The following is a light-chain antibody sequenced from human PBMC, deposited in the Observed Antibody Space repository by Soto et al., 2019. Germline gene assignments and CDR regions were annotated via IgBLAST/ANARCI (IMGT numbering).Light chain of an antibody. Sequence: QPVLTQSSSASASLGSSVKLTCTLSSGRSGYIIAWHQQQPGKAPRYLMKLEGSGSYNKGSGVPDRFSGSSSGADRYLTISNLQFEDEADYYCETWDSNTRVFGGGPKVTVL. CDR1: SGRSGYI. CDR3: ETWDSNTRV. J-gene: IGLJ2*01. V-gene: IGLV4-60*02. CDR2: LEGSGSY.